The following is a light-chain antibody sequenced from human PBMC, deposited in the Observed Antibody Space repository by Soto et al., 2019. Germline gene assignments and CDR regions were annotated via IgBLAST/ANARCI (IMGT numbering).Light chain of an antibody. CDR3: QQYGSSPPFT. CDR1: QSVSSSY. V-gene: IGKV3-20*01. J-gene: IGKJ3*01. Sequence: IVLTQSPGTLSLTPGERATLSCRASQSVSSSYLAWYQQKPGQAPRLLIYGASSRATGIPDRFSGSGXGTXXXXTISRLEPEDSAVYYCQQYGSSPPFTFGPGTRVDIK. CDR2: GAS.